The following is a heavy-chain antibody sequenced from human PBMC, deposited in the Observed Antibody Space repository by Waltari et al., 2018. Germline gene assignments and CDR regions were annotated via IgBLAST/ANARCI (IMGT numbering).Heavy chain of an antibody. Sequence: QVQLVQRGAEVKKPGASVKVSCKASGYTFTGYYIHWVRQAPGQGLEWIGRINPNSGSTNYAQKLQGRVTMTRDTSINTAYMELSRLRPDDTAVYYCAKGQEHYYDNSGSFVSWGQGTLVTVSS. CDR3: AKGQEHYYDNSGSFVS. D-gene: IGHD3-22*01. CDR1: GYTFTGYY. J-gene: IGHJ5*01. V-gene: IGHV1-2*06. CDR2: INPNSGST.